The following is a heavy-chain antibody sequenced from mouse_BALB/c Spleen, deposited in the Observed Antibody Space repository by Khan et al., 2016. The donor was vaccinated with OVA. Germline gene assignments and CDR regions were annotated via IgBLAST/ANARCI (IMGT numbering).Heavy chain of an antibody. Sequence: EVELVESGGGLVKPGGSLKLSCAASGFTFSDYYMYWVRQTPEKRLEWVATISASGSGTDYSDSVKGQFTISRDNAKNTLYLQMSSLKSEDTAMYYCARGGYGTFAYWGQGTLVTVSA. V-gene: IGHV5-4*02. CDR1: GFTFSDYY. J-gene: IGHJ3*01. D-gene: IGHD2-14*01. CDR2: ISASGSGT. CDR3: ARGGYGTFAY.